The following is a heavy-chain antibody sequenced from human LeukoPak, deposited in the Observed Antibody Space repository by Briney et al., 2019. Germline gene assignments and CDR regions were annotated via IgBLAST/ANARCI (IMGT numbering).Heavy chain of an antibody. CDR3: AMRYDSSSAFDI. J-gene: IGHJ3*02. Sequence: ASVKVSCKASGYTFSSSGISWGRQAPGHGLEWMGGISAYNGNTNYAQKFQGRVTMTRDTSISTAYIELSRLRSDDTAVYYCAMRYDSSSAFDIWGQGTMVTVSS. CDR1: GYTFSSSG. D-gene: IGHD3-22*01. CDR2: ISAYNGNT. V-gene: IGHV1-18*01.